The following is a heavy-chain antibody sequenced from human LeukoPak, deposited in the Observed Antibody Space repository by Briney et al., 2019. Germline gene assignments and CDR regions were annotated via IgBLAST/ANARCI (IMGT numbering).Heavy chain of an antibody. CDR1: GGSISSHY. D-gene: IGHD3-22*01. Sequence: PSETLSLTCTVSGGSISSHYWSWIRQPPGKGLEWIGYIYYSGSTNYNPSLKSRVIISVDTSKNQFSLKLSSVTAADTAVYYCAREHTPYYDSSGYFPDWGQGTLVTVSS. V-gene: IGHV4-59*11. CDR2: IYYSGST. CDR3: AREHTPYYDSSGYFPD. J-gene: IGHJ4*02.